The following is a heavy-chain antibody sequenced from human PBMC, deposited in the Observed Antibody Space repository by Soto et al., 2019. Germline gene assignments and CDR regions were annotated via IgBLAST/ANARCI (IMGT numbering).Heavy chain of an antibody. J-gene: IGHJ6*02. CDR2: ISYDGSNK. CDR1: GFTFSSYG. V-gene: IGHV3-30*18. Sequence: GGSLRLSCAASGFTFSSYGMHWVRQAPGKGLEWVAVISYDGSNKYYADSVKGRFTISRDNSKNTLYLQMNSLRAEDTAVYYCAKGSSSWYLFGYYYYYCMDVWDQGTTVTVSS. CDR3: AKGSSSWYLFGYYYYYCMDV. D-gene: IGHD6-13*01.